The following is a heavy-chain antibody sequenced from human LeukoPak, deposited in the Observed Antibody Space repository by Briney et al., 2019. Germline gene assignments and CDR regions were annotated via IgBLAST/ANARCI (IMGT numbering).Heavy chain of an antibody. J-gene: IGHJ5*02. Sequence: SETLSLTCAVSGGSISSSNWWSWVRQPPGKGLEWIGEINHSGSTNYNPSLKSRVTISVDTSKNQFSLKLSSVTAADTAVYYCARGVLLWFGELLSTYNWFDPWGQGTLVTVSS. V-gene: IGHV4-4*02. CDR1: GGSISSSNW. D-gene: IGHD3-10*01. CDR3: ARGVLLWFGELLSTYNWFDP. CDR2: INHSGST.